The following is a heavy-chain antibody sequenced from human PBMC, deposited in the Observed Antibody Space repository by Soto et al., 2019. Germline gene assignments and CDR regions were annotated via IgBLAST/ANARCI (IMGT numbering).Heavy chain of an antibody. CDR1: GFTFNNYA. CDR3: ATGRGGSGSLTPRVDF. CDR2: ISGGGDTT. Sequence: EVQLLEFGGGLVQPGGSLRPSCAASGFTFNNYAMTWVRQAPGKGLECVSAISGGGDTTSYADSVKGRSAVSRDGSKDTLYLQLSSRRAEDTALYYWATGRGGSGSLTPRVDFWGQGTLVTVS. D-gene: IGHD3-10*01. J-gene: IGHJ4*02. V-gene: IGHV3-23*01.